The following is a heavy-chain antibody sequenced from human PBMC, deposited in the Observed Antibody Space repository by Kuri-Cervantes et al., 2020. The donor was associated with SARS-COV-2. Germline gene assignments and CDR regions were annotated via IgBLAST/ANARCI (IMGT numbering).Heavy chain of an antibody. CDR3: ARSGPGAISREDDALDI. J-gene: IGHJ3*02. CDR2: ITPFNGNS. Sequence: SVKVSCKASGYTFTGYYMHWVRQAPGQALEWMGWITPFNGNSNYAQKFQDRVTITRDRSLNTAYMELSSLRSEDTAMYYCARSGPGAISREDDALDIWGQGTMVTVSS. V-gene: IGHV1-45*02. D-gene: IGHD2-21*01. CDR1: GYTFTGYY.